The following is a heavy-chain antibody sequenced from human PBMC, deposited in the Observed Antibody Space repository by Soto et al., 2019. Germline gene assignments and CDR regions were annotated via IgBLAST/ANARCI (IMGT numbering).Heavy chain of an antibody. Sequence: PSETLSLTCTVSGGSISSYYWSWLRQPPGKGLEWIGYIYYSGSTNYNPSLKSRVTISVDTSKNQFSLKLSSVTAADTAVYYCARRYSSAFDIWGQGTMVTVS. CDR2: IYYSGST. CDR1: GGSISSYY. D-gene: IGHD6-13*01. J-gene: IGHJ3*02. V-gene: IGHV4-59*08. CDR3: ARRYSSAFDI.